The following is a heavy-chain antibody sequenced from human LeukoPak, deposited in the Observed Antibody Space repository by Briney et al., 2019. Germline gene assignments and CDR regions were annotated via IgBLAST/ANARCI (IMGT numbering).Heavy chain of an antibody. D-gene: IGHD3-3*01. Sequence: SETLSLTCAVSGGSISSGGYSWSWIRQPPGKGLEWIGYIYHSGSTYYNPSLKSRVTISVDRSKNQFSLKLSSVTAADTAVYYCARGSSSGWSGYYLDGMDVWGQGTTATVSS. CDR2: IYHSGST. J-gene: IGHJ6*02. V-gene: IGHV4-30-2*01. CDR1: GGSISSGGYS. CDR3: ARGSSSGWSGYYLDGMDV.